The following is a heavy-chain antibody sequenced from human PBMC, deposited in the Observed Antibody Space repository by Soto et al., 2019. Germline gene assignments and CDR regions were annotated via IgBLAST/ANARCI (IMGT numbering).Heavy chain of an antibody. J-gene: IGHJ6*02. CDR2: IIPIFGTA. V-gene: IGHV1-69*12. D-gene: IGHD3-16*01. CDR3: ARHLGGNHYYYGMDV. Sequence: QVQLVQSGAEVKKPGSSVKVSCQASGGTFSSYAISWVRQAPGQGLEWMGGIIPIFGTADYAQKFQGRVTITADDFTSTAYMELSSLRSEATAVYYCARHLGGNHYYYGMDVWGQGTTVTVSS. CDR1: GGTFSSYA.